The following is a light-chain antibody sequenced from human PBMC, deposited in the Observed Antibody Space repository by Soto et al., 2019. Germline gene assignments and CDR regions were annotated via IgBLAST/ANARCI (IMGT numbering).Light chain of an antibody. Sequence: EIVMTQSPATLSVSPGERAALSCRASQSVSGNLAWYQQTPGQAPRLLIYGASTRATGIPARFSGSGFGTEFTFTISILKSEDFAVYYCQQYNYRPPAFGQGTRLEIK. CDR1: QSVSGN. J-gene: IGKJ5*01. CDR2: GAS. V-gene: IGKV3-15*01. CDR3: QQYNYRPPA.